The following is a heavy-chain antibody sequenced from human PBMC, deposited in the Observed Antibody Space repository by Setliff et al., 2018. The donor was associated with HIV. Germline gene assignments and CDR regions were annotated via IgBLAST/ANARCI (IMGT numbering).Heavy chain of an antibody. D-gene: IGHD3-10*01. J-gene: IGHJ4*02. Sequence: SETLSLTCTVSGGSISSSSYYWGWIRQPPGKGLEWIGSIYYSGSTYYNPSLKSRVTISVDTSKNQFSLTVSSVTAADTAVYYCAREIPYSYGGRGHPLWGQGTLVTV. V-gene: IGHV4-39*01. CDR1: GGSISSSSYY. CDR2: IYYSGST. CDR3: AREIPYSYGGRGHPL.